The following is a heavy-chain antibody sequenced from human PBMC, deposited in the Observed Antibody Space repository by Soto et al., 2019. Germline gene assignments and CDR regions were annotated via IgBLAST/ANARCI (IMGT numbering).Heavy chain of an antibody. D-gene: IGHD2-15*01. CDR1: GYTFTSYA. V-gene: IGHV1-3*01. Sequence: ASVKVSCKASGYTFTSYAMHWVRQAPGQRLEWMGWINAGNGNTKYSQKFQGRVTITRDTSTSTAYMELRSLRSDDTAVYYCARGSGAECSGGSCYSRHYYYYYMDVWGKGTTVTVSS. CDR2: INAGNGNT. CDR3: ARGSGAECSGGSCYSRHYYYYYMDV. J-gene: IGHJ6*03.